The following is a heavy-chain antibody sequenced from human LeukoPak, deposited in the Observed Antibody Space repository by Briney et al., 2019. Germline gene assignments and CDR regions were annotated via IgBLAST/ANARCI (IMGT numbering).Heavy chain of an antibody. J-gene: IGHJ6*02. D-gene: IGHD5-18*01. CDR3: STDDTSTEVKRNRYSYGAHYYYYGMDV. CDR1: GFTFDDYA. V-gene: IGHV3-9*01. CDR2: ISWNSGSI. Sequence: GGSLRLSCAASGFTFDDYAMHWVRQAPGKGLEWVSGISWNSGSIGYADSVKGRFTISRDNAKNSLYLQMNSLRAEDTALYYCSTDDTSTEVKRNRYSYGAHYYYYGMDVWGQGTTVTVSS.